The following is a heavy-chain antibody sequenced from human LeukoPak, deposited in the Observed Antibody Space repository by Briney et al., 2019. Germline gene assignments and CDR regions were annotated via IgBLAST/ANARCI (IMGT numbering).Heavy chain of an antibody. CDR3: ARDRGSSGWSPKFDP. CDR1: GFTFSSYS. J-gene: IGHJ5*02. D-gene: IGHD6-19*01. Sequence: PGGSLRLSCAASGFTFSSYSMSWVRQAPGKGLEWVSSISSSSSYIYHADSVKGRFTISRDNAKNSLYLQMNSLRAEDTAVYYCARDRGSSGWSPKFDPWGEGTLVTVSS. V-gene: IGHV3-21*01. CDR2: ISSSSSYI.